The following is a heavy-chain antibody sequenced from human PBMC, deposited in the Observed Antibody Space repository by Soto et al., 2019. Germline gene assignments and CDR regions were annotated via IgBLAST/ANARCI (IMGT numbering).Heavy chain of an antibody. CDR2: ISSSGSTI. J-gene: IGHJ1*01. V-gene: IGHV3-48*03. CDR3: AASVGVAAHFQH. D-gene: IGHD6-13*01. Sequence: GGSLRLSCAASGFTFSSYEMNWVRQAPGKGLEWVSYISSSGSTIYYADSVKGRFTISRDNAKNSLYLQMNSLRAEDTAVYYCAASVGVAAHFQHWGQGTLVTVSS. CDR1: GFTFSSYE.